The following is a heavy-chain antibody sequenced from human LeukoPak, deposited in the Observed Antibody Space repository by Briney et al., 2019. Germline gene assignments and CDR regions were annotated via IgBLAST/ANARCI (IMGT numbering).Heavy chain of an antibody. Sequence: GGSLRLSCAASGFTFSSYSMNWVRQAPGKGLEWVSSISSSSSYIYYADSVKGRFTISRDNSKNTLYLQMNNMRTEDTAVYYCAREALEWSPPDIWGQGTTVTVSS. CDR2: ISSSSSYI. CDR1: GFTFSSYS. V-gene: IGHV3-21*01. CDR3: AREALEWSPPDI. D-gene: IGHD3-3*01. J-gene: IGHJ3*02.